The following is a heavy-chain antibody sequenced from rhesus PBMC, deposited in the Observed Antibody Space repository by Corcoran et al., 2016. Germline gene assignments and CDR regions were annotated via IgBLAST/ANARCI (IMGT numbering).Heavy chain of an antibody. D-gene: IGHD5-30*01. CDR2: INPSNGNT. V-gene: IGHV1S9*01. CDR3: TRDGYSGYRVFGY. J-gene: IGHJ4*01. Sequence: QVQLVQSGAEVKTPGASVKLSCKASGDTFTSYYINWVRQASGQVLEWMGCINPSNGNTGYAQKFQGRDTMTRDTTTSTANMELSSLRSEDTAVYYCTRDGYSGYRVFGYWGQGVLVTVSS. CDR1: GDTFTSYY.